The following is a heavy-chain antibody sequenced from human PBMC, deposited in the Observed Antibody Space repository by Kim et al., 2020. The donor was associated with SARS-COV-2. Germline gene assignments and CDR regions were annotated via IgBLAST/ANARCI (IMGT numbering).Heavy chain of an antibody. CDR1: GFTFTRNW. CDR2: INIDGSVT. J-gene: IGHJ3*02. Sequence: GGSLRLSCATSGFTFTRNWMNWVRQAPGKGLVWVSHINIDGSVTNYADSVKGRFTISRDNAKNTLYLQMNSLRAEDTAVYYCATKTTATTAIAFDIWGQGTMVTVSS. CDR3: ATKTTATTAIAFDI. D-gene: IGHD4-17*01. V-gene: IGHV3-74*01.